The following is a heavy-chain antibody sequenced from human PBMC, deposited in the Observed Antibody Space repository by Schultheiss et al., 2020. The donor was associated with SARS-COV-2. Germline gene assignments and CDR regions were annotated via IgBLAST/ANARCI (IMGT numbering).Heavy chain of an antibody. V-gene: IGHV4-4*07. CDR1: GGSISSYY. CDR2: IYTSGST. D-gene: IGHD2-15*01. CDR3: ARPSRGGIKYCSGGSCPYYGMDV. Sequence: SETLSLTCTVSGGSISSYYWSWIRQPAGKGLEWIGRIYTSGSTNYNPSLKSRVTISVDTSKNQFSLKLSSVTAADTAVYYCARPSRGGIKYCSGGSCPYYGMDVWGQGTTVTVSS. J-gene: IGHJ6*02.